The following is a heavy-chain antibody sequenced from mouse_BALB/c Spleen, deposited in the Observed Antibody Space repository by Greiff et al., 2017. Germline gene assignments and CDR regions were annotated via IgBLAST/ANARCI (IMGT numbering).Heavy chain of an antibody. D-gene: IGHD2-1*01. V-gene: IGHV1-7*01. CDR1: GYTFTSYW. CDR2: INPSTGYT. Sequence: QVHVKQSGAELAKPGASVKMSCKASGYTFTSYWMHWVKQRPGQGLEWIGYINPSTGYTEYNQKFKDKATLTADKSSSTAYMQLSSLTSEDSAVYYCARSGNYGSLAYWGQGTLVTVSA. CDR3: ARSGNYGSLAY. J-gene: IGHJ3*01.